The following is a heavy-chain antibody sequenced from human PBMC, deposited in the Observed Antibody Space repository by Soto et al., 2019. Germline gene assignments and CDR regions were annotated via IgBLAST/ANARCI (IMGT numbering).Heavy chain of an antibody. Sequence: EVQLVESGGGLVQPGGSLRLSCAASGFTFSSYWMSWVRQAPGKGLEWVANIKQDGSEKYYVDSVKGRFTISRDNAKNSLYLQMNSLRAEDTAVYYCARAVRITIFSTGYPLNAFDIWGQGTMVTVSS. CDR1: GFTFSSYW. D-gene: IGHD3-9*01. J-gene: IGHJ3*02. CDR2: IKQDGSEK. CDR3: ARAVRITIFSTGYPLNAFDI. V-gene: IGHV3-7*01.